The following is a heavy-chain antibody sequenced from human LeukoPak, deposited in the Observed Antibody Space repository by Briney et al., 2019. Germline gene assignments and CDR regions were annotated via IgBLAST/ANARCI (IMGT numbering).Heavy chain of an antibody. D-gene: IGHD3-3*01. V-gene: IGHV4-39*01. CDR3: ASRLGSGMDV. J-gene: IGHJ6*02. CDR1: GGSISSSSYY. CDR2: IYYSGST. Sequence: PSETLSLTCTVSGGSISSSSYYWGWIRQPPGKGLEWIGSIYYSGSTYYNPSLKSRVTISVDTSKNQFSLKLSSVTVADTAVYYCASRLGSGMDVWGQGTTVTVSS.